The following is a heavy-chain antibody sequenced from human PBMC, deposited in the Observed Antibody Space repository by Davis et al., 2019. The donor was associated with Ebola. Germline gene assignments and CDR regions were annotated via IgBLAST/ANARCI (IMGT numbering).Heavy chain of an antibody. J-gene: IGHJ4*02. CDR3: ARDGLRLGEFRYYFDY. V-gene: IGHV3-7*03. CDR2: IKQDGSEK. CDR1: GFTFSSYW. Sequence: PGGSLRLSCAASGFTFSSYWMSWVRQAPGKGLEWVANIKQDGSEKYYVDSVKGRFTISRDNAKNSLYLQMNSLRAEDTAVYYCARDGLRLGEFRYYFDYWGQGTLVTVSS. D-gene: IGHD3-16*01.